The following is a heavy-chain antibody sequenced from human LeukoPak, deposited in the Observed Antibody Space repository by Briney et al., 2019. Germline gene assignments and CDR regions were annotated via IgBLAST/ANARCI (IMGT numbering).Heavy chain of an antibody. J-gene: IGHJ4*02. CDR2: ISAYNGNT. CDR3: ARVEWELHTNDY. Sequence: ASVKVSCKASGYTFTSYGISWVRQAPGQGREWMGWISAYNGNTNYAQKLQGRVTMTTDTSTSTAYMELRSLRSDDTAVYYCARVEWELHTNDYWGQGTLVTVSS. CDR1: GYTFTSYG. V-gene: IGHV1-18*01. D-gene: IGHD1-26*01.